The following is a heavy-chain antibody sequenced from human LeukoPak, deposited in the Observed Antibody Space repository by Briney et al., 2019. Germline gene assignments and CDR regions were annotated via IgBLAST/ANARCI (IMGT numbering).Heavy chain of an antibody. CDR1: GGSISSYY. J-gene: IGHJ4*02. Sequence: SETLSLTCTVSGGSISSYYWSWIRQPPGKGLEWIGYIYYSGSTNYNPTLKSRVTISVDTSKNQFSLKLSSVTAADTAVYYCARSRDGYNWYYFDYWGQGTLVTVSS. CDR3: ARSRDGYNWYYFDY. V-gene: IGHV4-59*01. D-gene: IGHD5-24*01. CDR2: IYYSGST.